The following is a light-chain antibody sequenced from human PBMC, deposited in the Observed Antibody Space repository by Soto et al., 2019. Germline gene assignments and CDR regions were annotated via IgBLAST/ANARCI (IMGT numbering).Light chain of an antibody. Sequence: IQSTQSPSSLSASVGDRVTITCRASQGISSYLAWYQQKPGKAPKLLIYAASTLQSGVPSRFSGSGSGTDFTLTISSLPPEDFATYYCQQLTTYPRLTFVGGTQV. J-gene: IGKJ4*01. CDR2: AAS. CDR3: QQLTTYPRLT. CDR1: QGISSY. V-gene: IGKV1-9*01.